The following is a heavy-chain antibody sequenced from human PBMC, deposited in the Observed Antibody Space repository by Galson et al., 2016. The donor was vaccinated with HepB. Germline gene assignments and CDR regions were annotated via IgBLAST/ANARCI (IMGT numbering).Heavy chain of an antibody. CDR3: ARGHLVVHFSFYFDY. D-gene: IGHD3-3*02. J-gene: IGHJ4*02. V-gene: IGHV6-1*01. CDR2: TYHTSNWYS. CDR1: GDSVSSKSAA. Sequence: CAISGDSVSSKSAAWNWIRHSPSRGLEWLGRTYHTSNWYSDYAVSVKSRITINPDTSKNQFSLQLNSVTPEDTAVYYCARGHLVVHFSFYFDYWGQGSLVTVSS.